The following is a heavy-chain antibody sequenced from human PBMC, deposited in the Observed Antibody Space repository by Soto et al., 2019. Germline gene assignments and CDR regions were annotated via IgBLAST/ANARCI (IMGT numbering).Heavy chain of an antibody. V-gene: IGHV3-64*01. D-gene: IGHD3-9*01. Sequence: VQLVESGGGLVQPGGSLRLSCAASGFTFTSYAMHWVRQAPGKGLECVSTITYNGGSTYYANSVKGRFTISRDNSKNTLYLQMGSRRAEDMGVYYCARGNFEFDYWGQGTLVTVSS. CDR1: GFTFTSYA. CDR3: ARGNFEFDY. J-gene: IGHJ4*02. CDR2: ITYNGGST.